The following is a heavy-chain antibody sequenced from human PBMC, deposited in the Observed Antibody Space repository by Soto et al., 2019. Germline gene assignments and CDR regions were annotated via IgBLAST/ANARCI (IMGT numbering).Heavy chain of an antibody. Sequence: QVQLVQSGAEVKKPGSSVKVSCKASGGTFSSYAISWVRQAPGQGLEWMGGIIPIFGTADYAQKFQGRVAITADASTRTAYMELSSLRAEDTAVYYCASAWGPSYYYGMDVWGQGTTVTVSS. J-gene: IGHJ6*02. CDR2: IIPIFGTA. D-gene: IGHD3-16*01. V-gene: IGHV1-69*12. CDR3: ASAWGPSYYYGMDV. CDR1: GGTFSSYA.